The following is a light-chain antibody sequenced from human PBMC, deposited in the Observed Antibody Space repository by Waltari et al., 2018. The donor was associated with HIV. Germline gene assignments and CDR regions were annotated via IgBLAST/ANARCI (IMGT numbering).Light chain of an antibody. CDR1: TLPTQY. V-gene: IGLV3-10*01. CDR3: YSTESNGNHRV. J-gene: IGLJ3*02. CDR2: EDI. Sequence: SYELTQPPSVSVSPGQTARITCSGDTLPTQYAPWYQQKSGQAPVLVIYEDIKRPSGIPERFSGSSSGTMAILTISGAQVEDEADYYCYSTESNGNHRVFGGGTKLTVL.